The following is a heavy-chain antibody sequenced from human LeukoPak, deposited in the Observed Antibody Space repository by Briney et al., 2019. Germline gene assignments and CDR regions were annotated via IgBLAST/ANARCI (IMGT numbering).Heavy chain of an antibody. D-gene: IGHD4-11*01. J-gene: IGHJ4*02. CDR2: INHSGST. CDR1: GGSFSGYY. CDR3: ARGGIFGRLQGLFDY. V-gene: IGHV4-34*01. Sequence: SETLSLTCAVYGGSFSGYYWSWIRQPPGKGLEWMGEINHSGSTNYNPSLKSRVTISVDTSKNQFSLKLSSVTAADTAVYYCARGGIFGRLQGLFDYWGQGTLVTVSS.